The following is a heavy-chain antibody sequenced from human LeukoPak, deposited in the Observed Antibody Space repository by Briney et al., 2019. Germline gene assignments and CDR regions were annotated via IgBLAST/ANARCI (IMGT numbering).Heavy chain of an antibody. J-gene: IGHJ4*02. Sequence: PGTSLRLSCADSGFTFTSYAMHWVRQAPGKGLEWVSVIYSGGSTYYADSVKGRFTISRHNSKNTLYLQMNSLRAEDTAVYYCARGPVVAAAAYYFDYWGQGELVTVSS. CDR1: GFTFTSYA. V-gene: IGHV3-53*04. CDR3: ARGPVVAAAAYYFDY. D-gene: IGHD6-13*01. CDR2: IYSGGST.